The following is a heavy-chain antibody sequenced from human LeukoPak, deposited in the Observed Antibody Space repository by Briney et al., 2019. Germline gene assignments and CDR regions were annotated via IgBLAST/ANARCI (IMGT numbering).Heavy chain of an antibody. J-gene: IGHJ4*02. CDR3: ARAPVSSSLGGY. D-gene: IGHD6-6*01. CDR1: GLTFSSHW. Sequence: GGSLRLSCAASGLTFSSHWMHWVRQAPGKGLVWVSRITNDGSSTTYADSVKGRFTISRDNAKNSLYLQMNSLRAEDTAVYYCARAPVSSSLGGYWGQGTLVTVSS. CDR2: ITNDGSST. V-gene: IGHV3-74*01.